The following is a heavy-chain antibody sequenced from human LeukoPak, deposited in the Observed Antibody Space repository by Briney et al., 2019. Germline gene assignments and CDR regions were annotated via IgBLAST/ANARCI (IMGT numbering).Heavy chain of an antibody. Sequence: PSETLSLTCAVSGGSISGGGYSWGWIRQPPGKGLEWIGYMSDSGSTNYNPSLKSRVTISVDKSKNQFSLKLSSVTAADTAVYYCARHHGSGSYSLYFDYWGQGTLVTVSS. CDR1: GGSISGGGYS. V-gene: IGHV4-30-2*05. D-gene: IGHD3-10*01. CDR3: ARHHGSGSYSLYFDY. J-gene: IGHJ4*02. CDR2: MSDSGST.